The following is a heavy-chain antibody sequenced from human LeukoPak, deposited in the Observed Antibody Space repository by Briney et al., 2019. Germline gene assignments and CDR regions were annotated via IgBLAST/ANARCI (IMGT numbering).Heavy chain of an antibody. CDR2: SIPIFGTA. D-gene: IGHD2-15*01. J-gene: IGHJ4*02. CDR1: VGTFSSYA. CDR3: ARALGYCSGGSCYSLDY. V-gene: IGHV1-69*06. Sequence: SVKVSCKASVGTFSSYAISWVRQAPGQGLEWMGGSIPIFGTANYAQKFQGRVTITADKSTSTAYMELSSLRSEDTAVYYCARALGYCSGGSCYSLDYWGQGTLVTVSS.